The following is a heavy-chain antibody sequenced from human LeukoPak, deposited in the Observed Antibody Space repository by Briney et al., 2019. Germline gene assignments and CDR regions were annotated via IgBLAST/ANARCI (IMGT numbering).Heavy chain of an antibody. V-gene: IGHV5-51*01. CDR2: IYPGDSDT. CDR1: GYSFTSYW. D-gene: IGHD3-10*01. J-gene: IGHJ3*02. Sequence: GESLKISCKGSGYSFTSYWIGWVRQMPGKALEWMGIIYPGDSDTRYSPSFQGQVTISADKSISTAYLQWSSLKASDTAMYYCARQYYYGSGRYPMNDAFDIWGQGTMVTVSS. CDR3: ARQYYYGSGRYPMNDAFDI.